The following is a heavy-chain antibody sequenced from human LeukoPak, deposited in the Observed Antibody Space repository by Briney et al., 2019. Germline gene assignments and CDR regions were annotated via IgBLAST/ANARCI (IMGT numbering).Heavy chain of an antibody. D-gene: IGHD2-21*01. V-gene: IGHV3-21*01. CDR3: ARTLWGGYLTFRFDI. J-gene: IGHJ3*02. CDR2: VSERTTFI. CDR1: GFTFSDYY. Sequence: PGGSLRLSCTASGFTFSDYYMNWVRQSPGKGLEWVSSVSERTTFIYYADSVKGRFTISRDNAKNSLYLQMNSLRVEDTAMYYCARTLWGGYLTFRFDIWGQGTMVTVSS.